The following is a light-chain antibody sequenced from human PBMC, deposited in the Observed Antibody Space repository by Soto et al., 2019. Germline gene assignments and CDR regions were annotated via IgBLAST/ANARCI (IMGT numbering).Light chain of an antibody. CDR1: QSISGW. CDR2: DAS. CDR3: QQYNGFSS. Sequence: DIQMTQSPSTLSASVGDRVTITCRASQSISGWLAWYQQKPGKAPKLLIYDASSLESGVPSRFSGSGSGTEFTITISSLQPDDFANYYCQQYNGFSSFGQGTKVEIK. J-gene: IGKJ1*01. V-gene: IGKV1-5*01.